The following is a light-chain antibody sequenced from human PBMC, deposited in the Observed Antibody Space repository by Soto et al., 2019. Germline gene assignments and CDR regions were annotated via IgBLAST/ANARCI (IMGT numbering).Light chain of an antibody. CDR3: QQSYSTPIT. V-gene: IGKV1-39*01. CDR1: QSISSS. CDR2: AAA. Sequence: DIQMTQSPSSLSASVGDRVTITCRASQSISSSLSWCLQKPGKAPNLLIYAAASLQSGVPSRFSGSGSGTDFSLTISSLQPEDFATYYCQQSYSTPITFGQGTRLEIK. J-gene: IGKJ5*01.